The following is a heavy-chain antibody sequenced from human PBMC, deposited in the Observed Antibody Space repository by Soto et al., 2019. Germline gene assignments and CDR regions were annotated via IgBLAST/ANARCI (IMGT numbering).Heavy chain of an antibody. J-gene: IGHJ3*02. CDR1: GFTFSSYS. Sequence: GGSLRLSCAASGFTFSSYSMNWVRQAPGKGLEWVSSISSSSYIYYADSVKGRFTISRDNAKNSLYLQMNSLRAEDTAVYYCARDQNWNYFDGTRSAFDIWGQGTMVTVSS. CDR3: ARDQNWNYFDGTRSAFDI. V-gene: IGHV3-21*01. CDR2: ISSSSYI. D-gene: IGHD1-7*01.